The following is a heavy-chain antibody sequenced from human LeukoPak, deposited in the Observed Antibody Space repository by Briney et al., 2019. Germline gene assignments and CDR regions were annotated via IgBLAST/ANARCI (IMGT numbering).Heavy chain of an antibody. CDR1: GFTFVSYA. CDR3: AIRGSYRSFDY. CDR2: IGVIVAVT. V-gene: IGHV3-23*01. Sequence: GSLRLSCAASGFTFVSYAMAWVRQAPGKGLDWFAAIGVIVAVTAYAASGKGRFSISRENSRNTLSLQMNGLRAEDKAVYYCAIRGSYRSFDYWGQGILVTVSS. D-gene: IGHD1-26*01. J-gene: IGHJ4*02.